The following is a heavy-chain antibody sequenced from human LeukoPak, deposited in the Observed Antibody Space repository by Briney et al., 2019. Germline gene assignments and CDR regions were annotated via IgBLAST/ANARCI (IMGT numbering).Heavy chain of an antibody. D-gene: IGHD2-2*01. V-gene: IGHV4-4*07. CDR1: GGSISSYY. CDR3: ARGRYCSSSSCPWYYYYGMDV. CDR2: IYTSGST. J-gene: IGHJ6*02. Sequence: SETLSLTCTVSGGSISSYYWSWVRQPAGKGLEWIGHIYTSGSTNYNPSLKSRVTISVDTSKNQFSLRLSSVTAADTAVYYCARGRYCSSSSCPWYYYYGMDVWGQGTTVTVSS.